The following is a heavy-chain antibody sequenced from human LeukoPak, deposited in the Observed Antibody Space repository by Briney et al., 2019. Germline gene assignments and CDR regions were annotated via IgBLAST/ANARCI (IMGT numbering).Heavy chain of an antibody. Sequence: SETLSLTCTVSGGYISSYYWSWIRQPPGKGLEWIGYIYYSGSTNYNSSLKSRVTISVDTSKNQFSLKLSSVTAADTAVYYCARGRRICSGGSCYSDYYYMDVWGKGASVTVSS. CDR1: GGYISSYY. J-gene: IGHJ6*03. D-gene: IGHD2-15*01. V-gene: IGHV4-59*01. CDR2: IYYSGST. CDR3: ARGRRICSGGSCYSDYYYMDV.